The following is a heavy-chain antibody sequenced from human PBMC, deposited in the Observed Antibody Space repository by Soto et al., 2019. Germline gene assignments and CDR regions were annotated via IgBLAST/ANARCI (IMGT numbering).Heavy chain of an antibody. Sequence: EVQLVESGGGLVKPGGSLRLSCAASGFTFSSYSMNWVRQPPGKGLGWVSSISSSSSYIYYADSVKRRFTISRDNAKNSLYLQMNSLRAEDTAVYYCARSGGYSSSWYPGGVDYWGQGTLVTVSS. V-gene: IGHV3-21*01. J-gene: IGHJ4*02. D-gene: IGHD6-13*01. CDR1: GFTFSSYS. CDR3: ARSGGYSSSWYPGGVDY. CDR2: ISSSSSYI.